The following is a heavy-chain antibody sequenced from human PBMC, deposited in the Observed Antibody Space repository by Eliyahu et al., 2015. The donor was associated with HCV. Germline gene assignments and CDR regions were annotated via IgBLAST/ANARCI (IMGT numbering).Heavy chain of an antibody. CDR2: IKRDGSER. CDR1: GFMFSQSW. D-gene: IGHD4-17*01. J-gene: IGHJ2*01. V-gene: IGHV3-7*01. Sequence: VESGGDLVQPGGSLRLSCVGSGFMFSQSWMNWVRQVPGKGLEWVANIKRDGSERYYVDSVKGRFTISRDNSGNSLYLEMNSLRVEDTAVYYCARGRSDEGDYVWFFDLWGRGTLVTVSS. CDR3: ARGRSDEGDYVWFFDL.